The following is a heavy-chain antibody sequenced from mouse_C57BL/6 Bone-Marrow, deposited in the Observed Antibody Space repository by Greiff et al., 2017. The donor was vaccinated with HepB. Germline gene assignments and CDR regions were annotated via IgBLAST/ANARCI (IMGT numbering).Heavy chain of an antibody. CDR2: ISYDGSN. CDR1: GYSITSGYY. V-gene: IGHV3-6*01. J-gene: IGHJ1*02. Sequence: EVHLVESGPGLVKPSQSLSLTCSVTGYSITSGYYWNWIRQFPGNKLEWMGYISYDGSNNYNPSLKNRISITRDTSKNQFLLKLNSVTTEDTATYYCARRDYSNYVWYFDVWGTGTTVTVSS. CDR3: ARRDYSNYVWYFDV. D-gene: IGHD2-5*01.